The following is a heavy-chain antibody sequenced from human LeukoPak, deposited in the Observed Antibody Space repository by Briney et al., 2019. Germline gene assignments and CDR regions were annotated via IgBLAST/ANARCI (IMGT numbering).Heavy chain of an antibody. CDR1: GSTFSSCW. V-gene: IGHV3-74*01. CDR3: ASAVGGYYPPVEGFDI. D-gene: IGHD3-3*01. CDR2: INSDGSAT. Sequence: GGSLRLSCAASGSTFSSCWMHWVRQAPGKGLVWVSRINSDGSATNYADSVKGRFTISRDNAKNTVYLQMNSLRAEDTAVYYCASAVGGYYPPVEGFDIWGQGTMVTVSS. J-gene: IGHJ3*02.